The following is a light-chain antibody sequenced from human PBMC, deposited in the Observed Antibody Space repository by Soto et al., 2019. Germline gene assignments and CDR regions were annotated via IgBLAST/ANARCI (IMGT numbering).Light chain of an antibody. CDR1: QGVSSGY. Sequence: EVVLTQSPGTLSLSPGERATLACRASQGVSSGYLAWYQQKPGKAPRLLIYRASSRSTGIPDRFSGSGSGRDFILTNSRLETEDVAEDYCQADGSLTLTFGGGTKVEIK. J-gene: IGKJ4*01. CDR3: QADGSLTLT. V-gene: IGKV3-20*01. CDR2: RAS.